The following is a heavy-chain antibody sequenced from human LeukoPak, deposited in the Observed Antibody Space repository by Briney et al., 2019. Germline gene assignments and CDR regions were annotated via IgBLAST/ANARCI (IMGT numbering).Heavy chain of an antibody. CDR2: IDPSDSYT. V-gene: IGHV5-10-1*01. D-gene: IGHD3-10*01. Sequence: AESLRISCEGSGYSFTSYWISWVRQMPGRGLEWMRRIDPSDSYTNYSPSFQGHVTISADTSISTAYLQWSSLKAPDTAMYYCASKPTSLVFGSAFDIWGQGTMVTVSS. J-gene: IGHJ3*02. CDR3: ASKPTSLVFGSAFDI. CDR1: GYSFTSYW.